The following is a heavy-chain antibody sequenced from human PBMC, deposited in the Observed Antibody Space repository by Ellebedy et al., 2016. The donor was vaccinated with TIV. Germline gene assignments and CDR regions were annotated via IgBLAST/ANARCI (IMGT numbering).Heavy chain of an antibody. V-gene: IGHV3-66*01. J-gene: IGHJ3*02. CDR1: GFTVNRNY. CDR2: IYVDGTT. CDR3: ATETFIDVDLEVWGVFDM. Sequence: GESLKISCAVSGFTVNRNYMSWVRQAPGKGLEWVSSIYVDGTTYYADSVRGRFTISRDTSKNTLNLQINGLRAEDTAVYFCATETFIDVDLEVWGVFDMWGQGTMVAVSS. D-gene: IGHD1-1*01.